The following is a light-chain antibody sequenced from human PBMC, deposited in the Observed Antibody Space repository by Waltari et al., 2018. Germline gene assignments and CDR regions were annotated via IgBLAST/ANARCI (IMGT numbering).Light chain of an antibody. Sequence: SYVLTQPPSVSVAPGKTARIACGGDNIGSKGVNWYQQTSGQAPILIIYYDSDRPSGIPGRFSGSNSGNTATLTISRVEAGDEADYYCHVWDRSNGQYVFGPGTKVTVL. CDR1: NIGSKG. J-gene: IGLJ1*01. CDR3: HVWDRSNGQYV. CDR2: YDS. V-gene: IGLV3-21*04.